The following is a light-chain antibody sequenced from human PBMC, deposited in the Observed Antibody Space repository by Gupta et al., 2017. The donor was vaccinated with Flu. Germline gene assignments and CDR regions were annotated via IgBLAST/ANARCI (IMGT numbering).Light chain of an antibody. Sequence: QSVLTQPPSVSGAPGQRATISCTGSRSNIGAGYDVHWYQQLPGTAPKLLIYGNSNRPSGVPDRFSGSKSGTSASLAITGLQAEDEADYYCQSYDSSLSGWVFGGGTKLTVL. J-gene: IGLJ3*02. CDR3: QSYDSSLSGWV. CDR1: RSNIGAGYD. V-gene: IGLV1-40*01. CDR2: GNS.